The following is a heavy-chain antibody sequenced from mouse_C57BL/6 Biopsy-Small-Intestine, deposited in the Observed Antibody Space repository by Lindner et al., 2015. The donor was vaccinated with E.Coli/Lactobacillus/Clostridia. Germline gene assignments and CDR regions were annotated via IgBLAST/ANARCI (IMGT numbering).Heavy chain of an antibody. Sequence: VQLQESGAELVRPGASVKLSCTASGFNIKDDYMHWVKQRPEQGLEWIGWIDPESGDTEYASKFQGKATITADTSSNTAYLQLSSLTSEDTAVYYCTTYSPGYWGQGTTLTVSS. V-gene: IGHV14-4*01. J-gene: IGHJ2*01. CDR1: GFNIKDDY. CDR2: IDPESGDT. CDR3: TTYSPGY.